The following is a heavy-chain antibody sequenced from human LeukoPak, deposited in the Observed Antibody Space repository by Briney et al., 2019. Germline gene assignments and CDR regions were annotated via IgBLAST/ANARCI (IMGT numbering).Heavy chain of an antibody. V-gene: IGHV4-4*07. Sequence: PSETLSLTCTVSGGSISSYYWSWIRQPAGKGLEWIGRIYTSGSTNYNPSLKSRVTMSVDTSKNQFSLKLSSVAAADTAVYYCARGLGAIAVAGWSYYFDYWGQGTLATVSS. CDR2: IYTSGST. CDR3: ARGLGAIAVAGWSYYFDY. CDR1: GGSISSYY. J-gene: IGHJ4*02. D-gene: IGHD6-19*01.